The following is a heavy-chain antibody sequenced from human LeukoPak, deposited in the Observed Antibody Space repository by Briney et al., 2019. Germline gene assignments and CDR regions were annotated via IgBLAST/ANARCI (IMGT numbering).Heavy chain of an antibody. CDR3: ARVGPGRYCSGGSCYSDY. CDR2: ISGSSSYI. D-gene: IGHD2-15*01. CDR1: GFTFSSYS. V-gene: IGHV3-21*01. J-gene: IGHJ4*02. Sequence: GGSLRLSCAASGFTFSSYSMNWVRQAPGKGLEWVSSISGSSSYIYYADSVKGRFTISRDNAKNSLYLQMNSLRAEDTAVYYCARVGPGRYCSGGSCYSDYWGQGTLVTVSS.